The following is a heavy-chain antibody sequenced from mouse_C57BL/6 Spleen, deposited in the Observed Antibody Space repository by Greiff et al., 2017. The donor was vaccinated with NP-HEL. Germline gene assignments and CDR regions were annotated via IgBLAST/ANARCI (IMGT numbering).Heavy chain of an antibody. Sequence: QVQLQQPGAELVKPGASVKVSCKASGYTFTSYWMHWVKQRPGQGLEWIGRIHPSDSATNYNQKFKGKATLTVDKSSSTAYMQLSSLTSEDSAVYYCAIKDYYGSEAMDYWGQGTSVTVSS. V-gene: IGHV1-74*01. CDR3: AIKDYYGSEAMDY. CDR2: IHPSDSAT. J-gene: IGHJ4*01. D-gene: IGHD1-1*01. CDR1: GYTFTSYW.